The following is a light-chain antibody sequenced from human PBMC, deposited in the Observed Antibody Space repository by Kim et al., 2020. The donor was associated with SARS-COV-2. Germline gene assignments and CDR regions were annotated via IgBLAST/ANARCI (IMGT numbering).Light chain of an antibody. V-gene: IGKV3-11*01. CDR3: QQRSNWLWT. J-gene: IGKJ1*01. CDR2: DAS. Sequence: EIVLTQSPATLSLSPGERATLSCRASQTVSSYLAWYQQKPGQAPRLLIYDASNRATGIPARFSGSGSGTDFNLIISSLEPEDFAVYYCQQRSNWLWTFGQGNNVDIK. CDR1: QTVSSY.